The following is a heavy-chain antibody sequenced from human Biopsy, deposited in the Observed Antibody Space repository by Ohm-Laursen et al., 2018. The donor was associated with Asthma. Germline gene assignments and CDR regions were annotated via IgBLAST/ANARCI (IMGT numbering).Heavy chain of an antibody. V-gene: IGHV4-39*01. D-gene: IGHD6-13*01. J-gene: IGHJ6*02. Sequence: SDTLSLTCSLSSGSGGYMRSGNYYWGWIRQPPGKGLEGIGSIYYSGTTYYTPSLESRVTVPADTSKNKFSLKLTSVTAADTAVYYCVRGSSSWHHGPFHYYYGLDVWGQGTTATVSS. CDR3: VRGSSSWHHGPFHYYYGLDV. CDR2: IYYSGTT. CDR1: SGSGGYMRSGNYY.